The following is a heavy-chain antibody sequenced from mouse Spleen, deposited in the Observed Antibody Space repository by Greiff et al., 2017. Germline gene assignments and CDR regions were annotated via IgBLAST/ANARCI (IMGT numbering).Heavy chain of an antibody. CDR1: GFTFSDYY. V-gene: IGHV5-16*01. CDR2: INYDGSST. CDR3: ARKGIYYDYGGYYFDY. D-gene: IGHD2-4*01. J-gene: IGHJ2*01. Sequence: EVKLVESEGGLVQPGSSMKLSCTASGFTFSDYYMAWVRQVPEKGLEWVANINYDGSSTYYLDSLKSRFIISRDNAKNILYLQMSSLRSEDTATYYCARKGIYYDYGGYYFDYWGQGTTLTVSS.